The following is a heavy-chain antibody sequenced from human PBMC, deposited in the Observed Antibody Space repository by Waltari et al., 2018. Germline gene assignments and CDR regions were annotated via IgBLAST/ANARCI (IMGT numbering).Heavy chain of an antibody. Sequence: EVQLVESGGGLVQPGGSLRLSCAASGFTVSSNYMSWVRRAPGTGLEWVSVIYSGGSTYYADSVKGRFTISRDNSKNTLYLQMNSLRAEDTAVYYCARVARAYYGDYVFDYWGQGTLVTVSS. CDR1: GFTVSSNY. V-gene: IGHV3-66*02. D-gene: IGHD4-17*01. CDR3: ARVARAYYGDYVFDY. J-gene: IGHJ4*02. CDR2: IYSGGST.